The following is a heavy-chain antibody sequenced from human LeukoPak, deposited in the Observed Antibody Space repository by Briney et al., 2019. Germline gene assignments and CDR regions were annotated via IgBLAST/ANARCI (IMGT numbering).Heavy chain of an antibody. CDR2: IIPIFGTA. CDR1: GGTFNSYA. CDR3: ARTPTTTVTRYLRYYYMDV. Sequence: GASVKVSCKASGGTFNSYAISWVRQAPGQGLEWMGGIIPIFGTANYAQKFQGRVTITADKSTSTAYMELSSLRSEDTAVYYCARTPTTTVTRYLRYYYMDVWGKGTTVTVSS. D-gene: IGHD4-17*01. J-gene: IGHJ6*03. V-gene: IGHV1-69*06.